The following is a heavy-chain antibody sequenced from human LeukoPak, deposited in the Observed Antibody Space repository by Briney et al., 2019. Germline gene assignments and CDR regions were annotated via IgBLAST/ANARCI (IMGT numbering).Heavy chain of an antibody. CDR2: IKGSGGTT. D-gene: IGHD6-13*01. CDR3: AKSIYSSSWYYFDC. CDR1: GFTFSSYA. Sequence: QPGGSLRLSCAASGFTFSSYAMSWVRQAPGKGLEWVSAIKGSGGTTLYADSVKGRFTISRDISKNTLYLQMNSLRAEDTAAYYCAKSIYSSSWYYFDCWGQGTPVAVSS. V-gene: IGHV3-23*01. J-gene: IGHJ4*02.